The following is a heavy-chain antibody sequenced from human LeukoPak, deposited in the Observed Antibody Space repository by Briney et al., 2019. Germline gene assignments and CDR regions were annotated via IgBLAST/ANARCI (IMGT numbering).Heavy chain of an antibody. CDR3: ARDILTGYYDY. J-gene: IGHJ4*02. Sequence: PSETLSLTCTVSGGSISSGSNYWSWIRPPAGEGLEWMGRIYTSGSTNYNPSLKSRVTISVDTSKNQFSLKLSSVTAADTAVYYCARDILTGYYDYWGQGTLVTVSS. CDR2: IYTSGST. V-gene: IGHV4-61*02. CDR1: GGSISSGSNY. D-gene: IGHD3-9*01.